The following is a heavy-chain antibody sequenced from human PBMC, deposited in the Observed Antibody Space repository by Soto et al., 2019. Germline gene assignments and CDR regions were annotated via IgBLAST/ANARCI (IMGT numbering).Heavy chain of an antibody. CDR3: ARDLSYARNYGMDV. V-gene: IGHV1-69*13. D-gene: IGHD5-18*01. Sequence: SVKVSCKASGGTFTRYAISWVRQAPGQGLEWMGGIIPIFGTANYAQKFQGRVTITADESTSTGYMELSSLRSEDTAVYYCARDLSYARNYGMDVWGQGTTVTV. CDR1: GGTFTRYA. CDR2: IIPIFGTA. J-gene: IGHJ6*02.